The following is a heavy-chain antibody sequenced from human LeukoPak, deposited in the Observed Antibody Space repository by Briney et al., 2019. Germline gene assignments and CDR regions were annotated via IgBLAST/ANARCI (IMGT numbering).Heavy chain of an antibody. J-gene: IGHJ4*02. CDR3: VSGGGSQSLGY. D-gene: IGHD1-26*01. CDR1: GFTFSSYW. CDR2: ITIDGSTT. Sequence: GGSLRLSCAVSGFTFSSYWMHWVRQAPGKGLVWVSRITIDGSTTSYADSVKGRFTISRDNAKYTVYMQMNSLRAEDTAVYYCVSGGGSQSLGYWGQGTLVTVSS. V-gene: IGHV3-74*01.